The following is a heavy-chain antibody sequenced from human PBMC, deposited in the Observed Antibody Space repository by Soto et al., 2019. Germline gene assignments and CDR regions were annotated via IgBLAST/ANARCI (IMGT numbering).Heavy chain of an antibody. CDR1: GGSISSGGYY. D-gene: IGHD5-18*01. J-gene: IGHJ4*02. CDR3: ARSVYSYGQTAFDY. CDR2: IYYSGST. Sequence: SETLSLTCTVSGGSISSGGYYWSWLRQHPGKGLECIGNIYYSGSTYYNPSLMSRVTISVDTSKNHFSLKLSSVTAAYTAVYYCARSVYSYGQTAFDYWGQGTLVTVSS. V-gene: IGHV4-31*03.